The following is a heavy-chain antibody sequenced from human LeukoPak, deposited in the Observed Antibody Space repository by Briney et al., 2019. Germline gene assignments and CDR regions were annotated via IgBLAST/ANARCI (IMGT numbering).Heavy chain of an antibody. Sequence: SETLSLTCTVSGGSISSYYWSWIRQPPGKGLEWIGYIHYSGSTNYNPSLKSRLTISVNTSKNQFSLKLSSVTAADTAVYYCARLYSSGYYCVEWFDPGAREPWSPSPQ. CDR3: ARLYSSGYYCVEWFDP. D-gene: IGHD3-22*01. J-gene: IGHJ5*02. CDR2: IHYSGST. CDR1: GGSISSYY. V-gene: IGHV4-59*08.